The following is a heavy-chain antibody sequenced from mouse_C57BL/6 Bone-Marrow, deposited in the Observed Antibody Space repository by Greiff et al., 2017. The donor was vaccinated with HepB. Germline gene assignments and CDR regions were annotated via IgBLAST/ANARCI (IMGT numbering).Heavy chain of an antibody. CDR1: GFSLTSYG. V-gene: IGHV2-5*01. Sequence: VQLQQSGPGLVQPSQSLSITCTVSGFSLTSYGVHWVRQSPGKGLEWLGVIWRGGSTDYNAAFMSRLSITKDNSKSQVFFKMNSLQADDTAIYYCAAANYYGSYYAMDYWGQGTSVTVSS. CDR2: IWRGGST. CDR3: AAANYYGSYYAMDY. D-gene: IGHD1-1*01. J-gene: IGHJ4*01.